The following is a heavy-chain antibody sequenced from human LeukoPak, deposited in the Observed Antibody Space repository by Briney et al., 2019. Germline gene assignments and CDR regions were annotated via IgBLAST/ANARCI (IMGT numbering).Heavy chain of an antibody. Sequence: GGSLRLSCAASGFTFSNYDMHWVRQATGKGLEWVSGIGKGGDTYYSDSVKGRFIISRENPKNSVYLQMNSLRAGDTALYYCARGGPGPFDYWGQGTLVTVSS. D-gene: IGHD3-16*01. CDR2: IGKGGDT. CDR1: GFTFSNYD. J-gene: IGHJ4*02. CDR3: ARGGPGPFDY. V-gene: IGHV3-13*04.